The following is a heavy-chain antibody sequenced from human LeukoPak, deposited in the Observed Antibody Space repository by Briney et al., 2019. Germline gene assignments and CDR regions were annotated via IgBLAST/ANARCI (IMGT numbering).Heavy chain of an antibody. J-gene: IGHJ3*02. Sequence: PGRSLRLSCTASGFTFGDYAMSWVRQAPGKGLEWVGFIRSKAYGGTTEYAASVKGRFTISRDDSKSIAYLQMNSLKTEDTAVYYCTRSASSGQTGGAFDIWGQGTMVTVSS. V-gene: IGHV3-49*04. D-gene: IGHD3-22*01. CDR2: IRSKAYGGTT. CDR3: TRSASSGQTGGAFDI. CDR1: GFTFGDYA.